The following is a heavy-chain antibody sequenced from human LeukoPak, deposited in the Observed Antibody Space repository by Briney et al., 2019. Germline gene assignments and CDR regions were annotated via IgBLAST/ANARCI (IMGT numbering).Heavy chain of an antibody. CDR2: IIPIFGTA. CDR3: ARGGIVVVPYYFDY. Sequence: GASVRVSCKASGGTFSSYAISWVRQAPGQGLEWMGGIIPIFGTANYAQKFQGRVTITADESTSTAYMELSSLRSEDTAVYYCARGGIVVVPYYFDYWGQGTLVTVSS. D-gene: IGHD2-2*01. V-gene: IGHV1-69*13. CDR1: GGTFSSYA. J-gene: IGHJ4*02.